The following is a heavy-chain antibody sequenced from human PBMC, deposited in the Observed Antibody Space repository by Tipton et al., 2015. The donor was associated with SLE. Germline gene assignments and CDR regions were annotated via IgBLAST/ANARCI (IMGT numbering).Heavy chain of an antibody. D-gene: IGHD6-13*01. CDR2: LDPSGGST. J-gene: IGHJ4*02. Sequence: QLVQSGPEVKKPGASVKVSCKASGYTFTSYHMDWVRQAPGQGLEWMGRLDPSGGSTYYAQNFQGRVTMTRDTSTSTVYMELSGLKYEDTAVYYCAGAADSYDYWGQGTLVTVSS. CDR3: AGAADSYDY. CDR1: GYTFTSYH. V-gene: IGHV1-46*01.